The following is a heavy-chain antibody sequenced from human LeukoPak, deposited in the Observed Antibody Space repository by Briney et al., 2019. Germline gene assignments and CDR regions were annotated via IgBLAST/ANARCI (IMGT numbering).Heavy chain of an antibody. V-gene: IGHV3-7*01. Sequence: GGSLRLSCVASGFSISSHWMSWVRQAPGKGLEWVASLKEDVSARNLVDSVKGRFTISTDNAKNSLYLQMNSLRVEDTAVYYCAREDIVVVPAAPSGVDYWGQGTLVTVSS. CDR3: AREDIVVVPAAPSGVDY. CDR2: LKEDVSAR. D-gene: IGHD2-2*01. CDR1: GFSISSHW. J-gene: IGHJ4*02.